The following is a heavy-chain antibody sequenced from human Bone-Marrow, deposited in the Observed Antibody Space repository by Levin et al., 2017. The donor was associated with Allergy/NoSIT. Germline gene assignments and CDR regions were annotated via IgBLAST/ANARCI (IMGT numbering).Heavy chain of an antibody. CDR3: ATGGMTMMVNADEAFEI. Sequence: GASVKVSCKVSGYTVTELVIHWVRQAPGKGLEWMGGFDPEDVQINYAQKFQGRVTMTEDTSTDTAYMELSSLRSEDTAVYFCATGGMTMMVNADEAFEIWGQGTLVTVSS. CDR1: GYTVTELV. CDR2: FDPEDVQI. V-gene: IGHV1-24*01. J-gene: IGHJ3*02. D-gene: IGHD4-23*01.